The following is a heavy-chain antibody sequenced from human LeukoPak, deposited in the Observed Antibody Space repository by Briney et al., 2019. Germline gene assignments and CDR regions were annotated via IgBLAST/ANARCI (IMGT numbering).Heavy chain of an antibody. J-gene: IGHJ4*02. Sequence: PSETLSLTCAVYGGSFSGYYWSWIRQPPGKGLEWIGEINHSGSTNYNPSLKSRVTISVDKSKNQFSLKLSSVTAADTAVYYCAATVTTAVDYWGQGTLVTVSS. D-gene: IGHD4-11*01. CDR3: AATVTTAVDY. CDR2: INHSGST. CDR1: GGSFSGYY. V-gene: IGHV4-34*01.